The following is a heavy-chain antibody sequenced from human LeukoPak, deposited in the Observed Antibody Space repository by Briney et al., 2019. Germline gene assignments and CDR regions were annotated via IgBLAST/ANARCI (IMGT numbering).Heavy chain of an antibody. Sequence: GGSLRLSCAASGFTFSTYAMSWVRQAPGKGLEWVSSISSSSSYIYYADSVKGRFTISRDNAKNSLYLQMNSLRAEDTAVYYCARGRLSRGGSCYDYWGQGTLVTVSS. CDR2: ISSSSSYI. J-gene: IGHJ4*02. D-gene: IGHD2-15*01. CDR3: ARGRLSRGGSCYDY. V-gene: IGHV3-21*01. CDR1: GFTFSTYA.